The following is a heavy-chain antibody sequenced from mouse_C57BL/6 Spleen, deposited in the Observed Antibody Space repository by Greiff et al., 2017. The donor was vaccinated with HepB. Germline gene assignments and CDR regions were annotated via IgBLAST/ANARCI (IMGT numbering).Heavy chain of an antibody. CDR1: GYTFTSYW. J-gene: IGHJ1*03. Sequence: QVQLQQPGAELVKPGASVKLSCKASGYTFTSYWMQWVNQRPGQGLEWIGEIDPSDSYTNYNQKFKGKATLTVDTSSSTAYMQLSSLTSEDSAVYYCARRSTMIPSSYWYFDVWGTGTTVTVSS. V-gene: IGHV1-50*01. D-gene: IGHD2-4*01. CDR3: ARRSTMIPSSYWYFDV. CDR2: IDPSDSYT.